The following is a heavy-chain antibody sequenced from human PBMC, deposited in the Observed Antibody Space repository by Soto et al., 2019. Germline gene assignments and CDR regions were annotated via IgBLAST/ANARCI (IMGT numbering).Heavy chain of an antibody. J-gene: IGHJ4*02. V-gene: IGHV4-4*02. CDR1: GGSISSSNW. CDR2: IYHSFST. CDR3: ARGLGDEPGYRGGWND. Sequence: QVQLQESGPGLVKPSGTLSLTCAVSGGSISSSNWWRWVRQPPGKGLEWIGEIYHSFSTNYNPSLKSRATRSVDKSQNQFSLKLRSVTAADASVYYCARGLGDEPGYRGGWNDWGQGALVIVSS. D-gene: IGHD6-19*01.